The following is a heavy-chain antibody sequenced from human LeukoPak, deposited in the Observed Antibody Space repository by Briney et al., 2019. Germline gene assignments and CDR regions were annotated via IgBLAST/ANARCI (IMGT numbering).Heavy chain of an antibody. CDR1: GYTFTSYG. V-gene: IGHV1-18*01. CDR3: ARGHQLLSRAPTYAEYFQH. J-gene: IGHJ1*01. CDR2: ITAYNGNT. Sequence: ASVKVSCKASGYTFTSYGISWVGQAPGQGLEWMGWITAYNGNTNYAQKFQGRVTITTDESTSTAYMELSSLRSEDTAVYYCARGHQLLSRAPTYAEYFQHWGQGTLVTVSS. D-gene: IGHD2-2*01.